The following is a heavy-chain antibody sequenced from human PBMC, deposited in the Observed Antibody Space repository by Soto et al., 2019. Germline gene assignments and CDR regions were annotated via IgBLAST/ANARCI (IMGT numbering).Heavy chain of an antibody. CDR3: ARGNALGGGGYYFDS. V-gene: IGHV4-30-4*01. D-gene: IGHD2-15*01. Sequence: PSETLSLTCTVSGGSISSGDFYFICIRQPPWKGLEWIGYVFYTGNTYYNPSLKSRLTISLEKSKNQFSQKLTSVTAADTAVYFCARGNALGGGGYYFDSWGQGTLVTVSS. CDR1: GGSISSGDFY. CDR2: VFYTGNT. J-gene: IGHJ4*02.